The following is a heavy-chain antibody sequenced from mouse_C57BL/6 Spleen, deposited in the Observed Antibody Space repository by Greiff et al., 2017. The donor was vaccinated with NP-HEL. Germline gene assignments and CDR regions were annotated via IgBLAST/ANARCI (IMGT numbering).Heavy chain of an antibody. J-gene: IGHJ4*01. CDR3: ARGGGLGAMDY. D-gene: IGHD2-10*02. V-gene: IGHV5-4*03. CDR1: GFTFSSYA. Sequence: EVKVEESGGGLVKPGGSLKLSCAASGFTFSSYAMSWVRQTPEKRLEWVATISDGGSYTYYPDNVKGRFTISRDNAKNNLYLQMSHLKSEDTAMYYCARGGGLGAMDYWGQGTSVTVSS. CDR2: ISDGGSYT.